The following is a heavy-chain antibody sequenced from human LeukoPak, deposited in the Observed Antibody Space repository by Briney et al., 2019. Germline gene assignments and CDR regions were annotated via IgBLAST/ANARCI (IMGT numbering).Heavy chain of an antibody. CDR2: INPNSGGT. Sequence: ASVKVSCKASAYTFTGYYMHWVRQAPGQGLEWMGWINPNSGGTNYAQKFQGRVTMTRDTSISTAYMELSRLRSDDTAVYYCARDVSYGTTPFDSWGQGTLVTVSS. D-gene: IGHD5-18*01. J-gene: IGHJ4*02. CDR1: AYTFTGYY. CDR3: ARDVSYGTTPFDS. V-gene: IGHV1-2*02.